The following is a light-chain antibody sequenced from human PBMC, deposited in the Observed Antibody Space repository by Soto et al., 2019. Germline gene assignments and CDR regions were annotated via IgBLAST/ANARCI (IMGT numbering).Light chain of an antibody. CDR3: QQYYSTLWT. CDR2: WAS. J-gene: IGKJ1*01. CDR1: QSVLYNSNNKTY. Sequence: DIVMTQSPDSRAVSLGERATINCKSSQSVLYNSNNKTYLAWYQQKPGQPPTLLIYWASTRESGVPDRFSGSGSGTDFTLTISSLQAEDVAVYYCQQYYSTLWTFGQGTKVEIK. V-gene: IGKV4-1*01.